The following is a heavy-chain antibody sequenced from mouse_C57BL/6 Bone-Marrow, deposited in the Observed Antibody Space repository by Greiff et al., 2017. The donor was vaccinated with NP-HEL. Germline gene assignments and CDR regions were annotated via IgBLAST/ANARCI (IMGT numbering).Heavy chain of an antibody. D-gene: IGHD1-1*01. J-gene: IGHJ1*03. CDR1: GFSLTSYG. Sequence: VQVVESGPGLVQPSQSLSITCTVSGFSLTSYGVHWVRQSPGKGLEWLGVIWSGGSTDYNAAFISRLSISKDNSKSQVFFKMNSLQADDTAIYYCARSEGYYYGSSYWYFDVWGTGTTVTVSS. CDR3: ARSEGYYYGSSYWYFDV. V-gene: IGHV2-2*01. CDR2: IWSGGST.